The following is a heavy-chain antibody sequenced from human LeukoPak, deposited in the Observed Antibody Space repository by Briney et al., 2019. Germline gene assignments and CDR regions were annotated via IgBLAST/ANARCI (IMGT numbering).Heavy chain of an antibody. Sequence: PSETLSLTCTVSGGSISNYYWNWIRQPPGKGLEWIGYIYYSGTTNYNPSLKSRVTISVDTSKNQFSLKLSSVTAADTAVYYCARVQRGPRAGAFDIWGQGTMVTVSS. CDR2: IYYSGTT. D-gene: IGHD2-2*01. CDR1: GGSISNYY. CDR3: ARVQRGPRAGAFDI. J-gene: IGHJ3*02. V-gene: IGHV4-59*08.